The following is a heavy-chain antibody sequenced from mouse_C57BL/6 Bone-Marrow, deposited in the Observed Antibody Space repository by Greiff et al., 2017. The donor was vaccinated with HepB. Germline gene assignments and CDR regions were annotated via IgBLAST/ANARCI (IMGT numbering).Heavy chain of an antibody. V-gene: IGHV1-7*01. CDR3: AYYYGSIHVGFAY. Sequence: QVQLKESGAELAKPGASVKLSCKASGYTFTSYWMHWVKQRPGQGLEWIGYINPSSGYTKYNQKFKDQATLTADKSSSTAYMQLSSLTYEDSAVYYCAYYYGSIHVGFAYWGQGTLVTVSA. D-gene: IGHD1-1*01. J-gene: IGHJ3*01. CDR2: INPSSGYT. CDR1: GYTFTSYW.